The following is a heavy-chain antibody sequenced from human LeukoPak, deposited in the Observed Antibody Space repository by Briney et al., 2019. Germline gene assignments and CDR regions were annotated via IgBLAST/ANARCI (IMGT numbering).Heavy chain of an antibody. CDR1: GFIFNNYA. D-gene: IGHD6-19*01. V-gene: IGHV3-9*01. J-gene: IGHJ4*02. Sequence: GGSLRLSCAGSGFIFNNYATYWVRQPPGKGLEWVSGISWNSGSIDYADSVKGRFTIPRDNAKNSLYLQMNSLRVEDTAFYYCAKDNRRHYTSGPNPDSLHWGQGALVTVSS. CDR3: AKDNRRHYTSGPNPDSLH. CDR2: ISWNSGSI.